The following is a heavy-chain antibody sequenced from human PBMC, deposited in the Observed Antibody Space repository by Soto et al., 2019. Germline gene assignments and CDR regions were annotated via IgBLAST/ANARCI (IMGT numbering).Heavy chain of an antibody. Sequence: QVQLVESGGGVVQPGRSLRLSCVASESMFGSYGMYWVRQAPGKGREWVAVIWYDGSIKHYADSVKGRFTTSRDNSKNTLQLQMKSLSAEDTAVYYCARVSSASYGVEVWGQGNAVIVSS. J-gene: IGHJ6*02. CDR1: ESMFGSYG. V-gene: IGHV3-33*01. CDR3: ARVSSASYGVEV. D-gene: IGHD3-22*01. CDR2: IWYDGSIK.